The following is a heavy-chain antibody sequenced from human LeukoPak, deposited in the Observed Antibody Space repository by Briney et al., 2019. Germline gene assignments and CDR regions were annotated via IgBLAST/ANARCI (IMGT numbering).Heavy chain of an antibody. J-gene: IGHJ3*02. CDR1: GGSISSGGYY. CDR2: IYYSGST. V-gene: IGHV4-31*03. D-gene: IGHD3-3*01. CDR3: ASGSRFLENAFDI. Sequence: PSETLSLTCTVSGGSISSGGYYWSWIRQHPGKGLEWIGYIYYSGSTYYNPSLKSRVTISVDTSKNQFSLKLSSVTAADTAVYYCASGSRFLENAFDIWGQGTMVTVSS.